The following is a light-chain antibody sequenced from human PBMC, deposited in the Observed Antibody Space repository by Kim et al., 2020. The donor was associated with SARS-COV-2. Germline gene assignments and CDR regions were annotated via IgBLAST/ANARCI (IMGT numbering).Light chain of an antibody. CDR2: KDF. CDR1: ALPQQY. J-gene: IGLJ3*02. CDR3: QSADSSGTWL. V-gene: IGLV3-25*03. Sequence: VSPGQTARITCSGDALPQQYAYWYQQKPGQAPVLVIYKDFERPSGIPERFSGSSSGTTVTLTISGVQAEDEADYYCQSADSSGTWLFGGGTQLTVL.